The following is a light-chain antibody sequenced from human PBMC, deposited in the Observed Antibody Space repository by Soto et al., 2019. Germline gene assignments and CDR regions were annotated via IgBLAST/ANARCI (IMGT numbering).Light chain of an antibody. V-gene: IGKV3-20*01. CDR2: DIS. J-gene: IGKJ1*01. CDR1: QSITASY. CDR3: QQYCNSPWA. Sequence: EIVLTQSPGTLSLSPGERATLSCRASQSITASYLAWYQQKPGRTPRLLIHDISRRATGTPDRFSGSGSGTDFTLTISRLEPEDFAVYYCQQYCNSPWAFGQGTKVEV.